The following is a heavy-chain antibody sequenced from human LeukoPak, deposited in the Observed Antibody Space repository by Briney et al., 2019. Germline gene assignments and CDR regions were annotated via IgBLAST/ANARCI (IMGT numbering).Heavy chain of an antibody. V-gene: IGHV3-23*01. CDR3: ASRSDYFDY. CDR2: LTDSGRST. Sequence: PGGSLRLSCAASGFTFSSYAMSWVRQAPGKGLQWVSALTDSGRSTYYADSVKGRFTISRDNAKNSLYLQMNSLRAEDTAVYYCASRSDYFDYWGQGTLVTVSS. D-gene: IGHD5-12*01. J-gene: IGHJ4*02. CDR1: GFTFSSYA.